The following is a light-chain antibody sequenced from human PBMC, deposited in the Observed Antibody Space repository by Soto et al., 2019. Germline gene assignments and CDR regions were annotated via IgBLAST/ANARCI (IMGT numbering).Light chain of an antibody. CDR2: DVS. V-gene: IGLV2-14*03. Sequence: QSALTQSASESGSPGQSITISCTGTSSDVGGYNYVSWHQQHPGKVPKLMIYDVSHRPSGVSNRFSGSKSGNTASLTISGLQAEDEADYYCSSYTSSITVVFGGGTKLTVL. J-gene: IGLJ2*01. CDR3: SSYTSSITVV. CDR1: SSDVGGYNY.